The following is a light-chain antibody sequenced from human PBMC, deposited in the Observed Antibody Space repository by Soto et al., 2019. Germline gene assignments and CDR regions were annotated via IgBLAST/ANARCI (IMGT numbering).Light chain of an antibody. CDR1: QGIRND. CDR3: LQDYNYPRT. Sequence: AIQITHSPSSLSPSVLDRVTITCRASQGIRNDLGWYQQKPGKAPKLLIYAASSLQSGVPSRFSGSGSGTDFTLTISSLQPEDFATYYCLQDYNYPRTFGQGTKVDIK. J-gene: IGKJ1*01. V-gene: IGKV1-6*01. CDR2: AAS.